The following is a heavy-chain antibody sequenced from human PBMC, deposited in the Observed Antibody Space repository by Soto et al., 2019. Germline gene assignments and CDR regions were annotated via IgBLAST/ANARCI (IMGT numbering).Heavy chain of an antibody. Sequence: GGSLRLSCTASGFTFGDYAMSWFRQAPGKGLEWVGFIRSKAYGGTTEYAASVKGRFTISRDDSKSIAYLQMNSLKTEDTAVYYCTRDDGLGGYSNSDYWGQGTLVTVSS. V-gene: IGHV3-49*03. CDR3: TRDDGLGGYSNSDY. D-gene: IGHD4-4*01. CDR2: IRSKAYGGTT. J-gene: IGHJ4*02. CDR1: GFTFGDYA.